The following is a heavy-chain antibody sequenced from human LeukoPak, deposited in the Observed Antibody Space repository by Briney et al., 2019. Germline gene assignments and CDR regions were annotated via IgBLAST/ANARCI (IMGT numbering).Heavy chain of an antibody. J-gene: IGHJ4*02. D-gene: IGHD4-17*01. V-gene: IGHV4-34*01. Sequence: SETLSLTCAVYGGSFSGDYWSWIRQPPGKGLEWIGEINHSGSTNYNPSLKSRVTISVDTSKNKFSLKLSSVTAADTAVYYCARAGLNGDVDYWGQGTLVTVSP. CDR1: GGSFSGDY. CDR2: INHSGST. CDR3: ARAGLNGDVDY.